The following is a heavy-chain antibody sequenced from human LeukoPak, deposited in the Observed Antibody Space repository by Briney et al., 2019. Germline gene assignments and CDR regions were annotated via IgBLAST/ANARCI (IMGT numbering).Heavy chain of an antibody. CDR2: IYHSGST. J-gene: IGHJ4*02. CDR3: ARRKGPIFPFDY. V-gene: IGHV4-38-2*01. D-gene: IGHD1-14*01. CDR1: GYSISSGYY. Sequence: SETLSLTCAVSGYSISSGYYWGWFRQPPGKGLEWIGSIYHSGSTYYNPSLKSRVTISVDTSKNQFSLKLSSVTAADTAVYYCARRKGPIFPFDYWGQGTLVTVSS.